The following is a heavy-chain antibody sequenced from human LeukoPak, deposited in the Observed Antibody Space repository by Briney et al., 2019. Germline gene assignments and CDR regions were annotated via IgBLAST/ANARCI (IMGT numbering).Heavy chain of an antibody. CDR3: ARESNLLLSFEFWFDP. CDR2: IYYSGST. V-gene: IGHV4-30-4*01. D-gene: IGHD2-21*02. CDR1: GGSISSGDYY. J-gene: IGHJ5*02. Sequence: PSETLSLTCTVSGGSISSGDYYWSWIRQPPGKGLEWIGYIYYSGSTYYNPSLKSRVTISVDTSKNQFSLKLSSVTAADTAVYYCARESNLLLSFEFWFDPWGQGTLVTVSS.